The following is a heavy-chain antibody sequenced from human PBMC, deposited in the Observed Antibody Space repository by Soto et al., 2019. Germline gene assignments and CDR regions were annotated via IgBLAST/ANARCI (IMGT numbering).Heavy chain of an antibody. Sequence: ESGGGLVQPGGSLRLSCAASGFTFSNAWMSWVRQAPGKGLEWVGRIKSKTDGGTTDYAAPVKGRFTISRDDSKNTLYLQMNSLKTEDTAVYYCTTYYGDFYWYFDLWGRGTLVTVSS. J-gene: IGHJ2*01. CDR3: TTYYGDFYWYFDL. CDR2: IKSKTDGGTT. D-gene: IGHD4-17*01. V-gene: IGHV3-15*01. CDR1: GFTFSNAW.